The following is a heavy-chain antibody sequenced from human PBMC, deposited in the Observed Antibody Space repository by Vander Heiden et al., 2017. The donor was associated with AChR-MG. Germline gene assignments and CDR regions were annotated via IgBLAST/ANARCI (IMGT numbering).Heavy chain of an antibody. Sequence: QITLKESGPTVVKPTQTLTLTCAFSGFSLSTNEVLVGWVRQPPGKALEWLTFIYGNEEKRYSPSLRSRLTITKDTAKNQVVITMTKMDPVDTATYFGAHRATDTSVDYWGQGTLVTVSS. D-gene: IGHD3-22*01. V-gene: IGHV2-5*01. CDR3: AHRATDTSVDY. CDR2: IYGNEEK. J-gene: IGHJ4*02. CDR1: GFSLSTNEVL.